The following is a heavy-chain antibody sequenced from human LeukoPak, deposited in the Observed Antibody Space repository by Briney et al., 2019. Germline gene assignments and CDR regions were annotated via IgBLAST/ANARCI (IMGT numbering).Heavy chain of an antibody. Sequence: GGSLRLSCAASVFTFSDYYMSWIRHAPGGGVEWVSYIISSGSSIYYADSVKGRFTISRDNAKNSLYLQMNSLRAEDTAVYYCAKWGSGSYRGACDYWGQGTLVTVSS. CDR1: VFTFSDYY. V-gene: IGHV3-11*01. CDR3: AKWGSGSYRGACDY. D-gene: IGHD1-26*01. CDR2: IISSGSSI. J-gene: IGHJ4*02.